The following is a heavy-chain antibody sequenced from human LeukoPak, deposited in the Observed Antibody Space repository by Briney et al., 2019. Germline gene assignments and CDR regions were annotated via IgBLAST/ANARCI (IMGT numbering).Heavy chain of an antibody. J-gene: IGHJ4*02. Sequence: SETLSLTCTVSGGSISSHYWSWIRQPPGKGLEWIGYIYYSGSTNYNPSLKSRVTISVDTSKNQFSLKLSSVTAADTAVYYCARVTKMRFDYWGQGTLVTVSS. CDR1: GGSISSHY. CDR2: IYYSGST. V-gene: IGHV4-59*11. CDR3: ARVTKMRFDY. D-gene: IGHD4-17*01.